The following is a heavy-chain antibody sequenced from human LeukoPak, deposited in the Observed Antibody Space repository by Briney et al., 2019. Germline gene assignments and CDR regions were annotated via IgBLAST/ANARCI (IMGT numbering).Heavy chain of an antibody. V-gene: IGHV3-66*01. CDR3: ARVGDCGRASCYAIDY. CDR1: GFTVSSNY. CDR2: IYSGGST. J-gene: IGHJ4*02. Sequence: GGSLRLSCAASGFTVSSNYMSWVRQAPGKGLEWVSIIYSGGSTYYTDSVRGRFIISRDISKNTLYLQMNSLRAEDTAVYYCARVGDCGRASCYAIDYWGQGTLVTVSS. D-gene: IGHD2-2*01.